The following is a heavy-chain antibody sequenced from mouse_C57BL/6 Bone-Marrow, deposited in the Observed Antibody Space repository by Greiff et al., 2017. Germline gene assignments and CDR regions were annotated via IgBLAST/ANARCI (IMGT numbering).Heavy chain of an antibody. D-gene: IGHD2-4*01. Sequence: VQLQQPGAELVKPGASVKLSCKASGYTFTSYWMHWVKQRPGRGLEWIGRIDPSSGGTKYNEKFKSKATLTVDKSSSTAYMQLSSLTSEDSAVXYGGRIWGLRRRDWYFDVWGTGTTVTVSS. CDR1: GYTFTSYW. V-gene: IGHV1-72*01. J-gene: IGHJ1*03. CDR2: IDPSSGGT. CDR3: GRIWGLRRRDWYFDV.